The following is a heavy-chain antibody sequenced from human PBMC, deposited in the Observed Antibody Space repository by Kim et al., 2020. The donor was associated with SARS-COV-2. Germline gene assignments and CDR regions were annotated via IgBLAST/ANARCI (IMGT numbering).Heavy chain of an antibody. D-gene: IGHD1-1*01. V-gene: IGHV1-46*01. CDR2: T. CDR3: ARGPEGTGNLDN. Sequence: TNFAQNFQGRITIVRDTSTTTVVMDLSSLASEDTAVYYCARGPEGTGNLDNWGQGTLVAVSA. J-gene: IGHJ4*02.